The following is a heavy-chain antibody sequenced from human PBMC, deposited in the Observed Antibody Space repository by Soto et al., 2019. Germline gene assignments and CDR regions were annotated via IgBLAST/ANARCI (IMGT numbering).Heavy chain of an antibody. D-gene: IGHD6-19*01. Sequence: QVQLQESGPGLVKPSGTLSLTCAVSGGSISSSNWWSWVRQPPGKGLEWIGEIYHSGSTNYNPSLKSRVTISVDTSKNQFSRKLSSVPAADTAVYYCARVAVAGTRVDYWGQGTLVTVSS. CDR3: ARVAVAGTRVDY. J-gene: IGHJ4*02. V-gene: IGHV4-4*02. CDR2: IYHSGST. CDR1: GGSISSSNW.